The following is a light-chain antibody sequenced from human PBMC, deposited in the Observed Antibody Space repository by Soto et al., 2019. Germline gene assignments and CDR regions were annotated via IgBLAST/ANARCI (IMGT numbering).Light chain of an antibody. CDR3: QQRSNPVT. Sequence: EIVLTPSPATLSLSPGERATLSCRASQSVSNYLAWYQQKSGQAPRLLISDASDRATGIPARFSGSGSGTDFTLTVSSLEPEDFAVYYCQQRSNPVTFGQGTKVDIK. CDR2: DAS. J-gene: IGKJ1*01. V-gene: IGKV3-11*01. CDR1: QSVSNY.